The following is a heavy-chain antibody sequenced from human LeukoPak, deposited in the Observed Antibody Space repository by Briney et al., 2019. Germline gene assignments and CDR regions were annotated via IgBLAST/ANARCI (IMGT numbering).Heavy chain of an antibody. V-gene: IGHV1-69*04. Sequence: SVKVSCKASGGTFSIYAISWVRQAPGQGLEWMGRIIPILGIANYAQKFQGRVTITADKSTSTAYMELSSLKSEDTAVYYCARGLQRYCSGGSCHASDYYYGMDVWGQGTTVTVSS. CDR3: ARGLQRYCSGGSCHASDYYYGMDV. J-gene: IGHJ6*02. CDR1: GGTFSIYA. CDR2: IIPILGIA. D-gene: IGHD2-15*01.